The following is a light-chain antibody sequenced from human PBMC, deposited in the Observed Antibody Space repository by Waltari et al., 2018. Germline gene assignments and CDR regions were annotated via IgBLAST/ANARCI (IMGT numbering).Light chain of an antibody. Sequence: SVLTQPPSASGTPGQRVTISCSGTSSNIGRNSVNWYQQVPGTAPKLLIYNNSQRPSGVPDRFSGSKSGTSASLDISGLQSEDEADYYCAAWDDSLNGVFVGGTKLTVL. CDR3: AAWDDSLNGV. J-gene: IGLJ3*02. CDR2: NNS. V-gene: IGLV1-44*01. CDR1: SSNIGRNS.